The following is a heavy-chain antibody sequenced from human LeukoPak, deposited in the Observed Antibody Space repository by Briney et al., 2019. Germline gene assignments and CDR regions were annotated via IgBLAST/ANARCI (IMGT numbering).Heavy chain of an antibody. V-gene: IGHV4-39*01. CDR1: GGSISSSSYY. CDR3: ASDGSGVGATGLDY. CDR2: TYYSGST. D-gene: IGHD1-26*01. Sequence: SETLSLTCTVSGGSISSSSYYWGWIRQPPGKGLEWIGSTYYSGSTYYNPSLKSRVTISVDTSKNQFSLKLSSVTAADTAVYYCASDGSGVGATGLDYWGQGTLVTVSS. J-gene: IGHJ4*02.